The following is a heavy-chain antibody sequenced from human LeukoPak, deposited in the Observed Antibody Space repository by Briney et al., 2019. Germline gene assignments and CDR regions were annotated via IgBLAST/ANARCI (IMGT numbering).Heavy chain of an antibody. CDR3: AIDYYDTSGGHWFDP. D-gene: IGHD3-22*01. V-gene: IGHV1-24*01. CDR2: FDPEDGEI. Sequence: ASVKVSCKVSGYSLIELCIHWVRQAPGKGLEWMGGFDPEDGEIIYAQNFQGRVTMTEDTSADTVYMELSSLRSEDTAVYYCAIDYYDTSGGHWFDPWGQGTLVTVSS. J-gene: IGHJ5*02. CDR1: GYSLIELC.